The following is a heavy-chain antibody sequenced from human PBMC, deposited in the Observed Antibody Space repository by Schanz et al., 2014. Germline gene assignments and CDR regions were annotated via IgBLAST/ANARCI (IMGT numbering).Heavy chain of an antibody. CDR1: GDSISNYY. V-gene: IGHV4-59*08. CDR3: ARHVLPYDAFDI. CDR2: IYYSGST. J-gene: IGHJ3*02. Sequence: QVQLHESGPGLVKPSETLSLTCTVSGDSISNYYWTWIRQPPGKGLEWIGYIYYSGSTKYNPSLKSRVTMSVDTSKKQFSLRLSSVSAADAAVYYCARHVLPYDAFDIWGQGTVVTVSS.